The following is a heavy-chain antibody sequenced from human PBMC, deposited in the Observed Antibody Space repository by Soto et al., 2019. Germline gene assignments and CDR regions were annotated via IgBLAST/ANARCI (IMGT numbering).Heavy chain of an antibody. Sequence: EVQLVESGGGLAQPGGSLRLSCAASGFTFSSDWMHWVRQAPGKGLVWVSRINTDGSDTSYADSVKGRFTISRDNAKNTLYLQMNSLRAEDTAVYYCTRARPGPQHYFDHWGQGNMVTVSS. CDR1: GFTFSSDW. D-gene: IGHD6-6*01. CDR3: TRARPGPQHYFDH. CDR2: INTDGSDT. V-gene: IGHV3-74*01. J-gene: IGHJ4*02.